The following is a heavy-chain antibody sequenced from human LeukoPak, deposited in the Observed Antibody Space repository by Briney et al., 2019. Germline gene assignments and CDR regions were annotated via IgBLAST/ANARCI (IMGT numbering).Heavy chain of an antibody. V-gene: IGHV3-48*02. J-gene: IGHJ5*02. CDR1: GFTFTSYV. CDR3: ARGRGSS. Sequence: GGSLRLSCAASGFTFTSYVMNWVRQPPGKGLEWISYIGTRGTTMYYADSVKGRFTISRDNAKNSLYLQMNSLRDEDTAIYYCARGRGSSWGQGTLFTVSS. D-gene: IGHD2-21*01. CDR2: IGTRGTTM.